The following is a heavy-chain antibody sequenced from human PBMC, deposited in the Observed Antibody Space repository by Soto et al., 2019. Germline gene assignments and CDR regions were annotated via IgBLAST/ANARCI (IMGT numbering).Heavy chain of an antibody. Sequence: QVQLQQWGAGLLKPSETLSLTCAVYGGSFSGYYWSWIRQPPGKGLEWIGEINHSGSTYYNPSLKSRVTISVDTSKNQFSLKLSFVTAADTAVYYCARGLPYIVVVPAGWFDPWGQGTLVTVSS. J-gene: IGHJ5*02. CDR1: GGSFSGYY. CDR3: ARGLPYIVVVPAGWFDP. D-gene: IGHD2-2*01. V-gene: IGHV4-34*01. CDR2: INHSGST.